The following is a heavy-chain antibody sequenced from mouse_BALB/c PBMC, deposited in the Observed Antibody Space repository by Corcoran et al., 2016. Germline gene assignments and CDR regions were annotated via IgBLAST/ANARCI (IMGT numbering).Heavy chain of an antibody. V-gene: IGHV1-66*01. D-gene: IGHD1-1*01. J-gene: IGHJ3*01. CDR1: GYNFTIYN. CDR2: IFPGSGNI. CDR3: AILRGAY. Sequence: QVQLQQSGPELVKPGASVKISCKAYGYNFTIYNIHWVKQRPGQGLEWIGWIFPGSGNIKDNEKLKGKATLTADTSSSTVYMQLSSLTSEDSAVYFCAILRGAYWGQGTLVTVSA.